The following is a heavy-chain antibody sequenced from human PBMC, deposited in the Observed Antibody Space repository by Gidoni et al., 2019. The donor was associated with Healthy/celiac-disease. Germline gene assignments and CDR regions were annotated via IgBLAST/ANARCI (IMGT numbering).Heavy chain of an antibody. CDR3: ARDRYYGSGRKTFDY. J-gene: IGHJ4*02. V-gene: IGHV3-74*01. D-gene: IGHD3-10*01. CDR1: GFTFSSYW. CDR2: INSDGSST. Sequence: CAASGFTFSSYWMHWVRQAPGKGLVWVSRINSDGSSTSYADSVKGRFTISRDNAKNTLYLQMNSLRAEDTAVYYCARDRYYGSGRKTFDYWGQGTLVTVSS.